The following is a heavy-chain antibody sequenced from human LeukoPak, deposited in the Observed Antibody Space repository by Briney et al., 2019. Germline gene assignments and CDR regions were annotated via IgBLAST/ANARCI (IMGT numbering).Heavy chain of an antibody. Sequence: GASVKVSCKASGYTFTRYPIHWVRQAPGQRLGWMGWINAGNGNTRYSQIFQGRVTITRVTSASTAYMELSSLRSEDTAVYYCASGDWNYFDYWGQGTLVTVSS. CDR2: INAGNGNT. D-gene: IGHD2-21*01. V-gene: IGHV1-3*01. CDR3: ASGDWNYFDY. CDR1: GYTFTRYP. J-gene: IGHJ4*02.